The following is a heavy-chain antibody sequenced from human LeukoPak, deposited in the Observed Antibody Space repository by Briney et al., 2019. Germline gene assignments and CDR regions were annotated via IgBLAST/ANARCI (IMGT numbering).Heavy chain of an antibody. CDR3: AKEKYGSGSLPFDY. J-gene: IGHJ4*02. V-gene: IGHV3-23*01. Sequence: GGSLRLSCAASEFTFSNYGVNWVRQAPGKGLEWVSAISATGGSTYYADSVKGRFTISRDNSKNTLYLQMNSLRAGDTAVYYCAKEKYGSGSLPFDYWGQGTLVTVSS. D-gene: IGHD3-10*01. CDR2: ISATGGST. CDR1: EFTFSNYG.